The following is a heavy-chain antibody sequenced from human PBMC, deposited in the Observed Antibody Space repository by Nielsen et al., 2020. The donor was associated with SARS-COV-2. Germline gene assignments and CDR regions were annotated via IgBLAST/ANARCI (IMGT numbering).Heavy chain of an antibody. CDR2: IVVGSGNT. D-gene: IGHD1-26*01. CDR1: GFTFTSSA. V-gene: IGHV1-58*01. J-gene: IGHJ5*02. CDR3: ARDFPDISSYADGDWFDP. Sequence: SVKVSCKASGFTFTSSAVQWVRQARGQRLEWIGWIVVGSGNTNYAQKFQERVTITRDMSTSTAYMELSSLRSEDTAVYYCARDFPDISSYADGDWFDPWGQGTLVTVSS.